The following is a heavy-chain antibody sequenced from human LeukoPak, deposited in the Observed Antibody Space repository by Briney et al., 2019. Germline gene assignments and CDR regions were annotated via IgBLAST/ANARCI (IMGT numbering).Heavy chain of an antibody. V-gene: IGHV3-48*04. CDR3: ARGSGYYYNY. D-gene: IGHD3-22*01. CDR2: ISSGSSNV. J-gene: IGHJ4*02. CDR1: GFIFSNSN. Sequence: GGSLRLSCAASGFIFSNSNMNWFRQAPGKGLEWVSYISSGSSNVYYADSVKGRFTISRDNPKNSLYLQMSSLSAEDTAVYYCARGSGYYYNYWGQGTLVTVSS.